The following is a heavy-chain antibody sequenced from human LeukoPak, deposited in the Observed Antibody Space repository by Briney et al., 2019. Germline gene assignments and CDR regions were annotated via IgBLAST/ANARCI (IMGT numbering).Heavy chain of an antibody. CDR1: GFTFDDYA. CDR2: ISWNSGSK. CDR3: AKDNYSGSYYLLDY. J-gene: IGHJ4*02. V-gene: IGHV3-9*01. Sequence: GGSLRLSCEASGFTFDDYAMHWVRQAPGKGLEWVSGISWNSGSKGYADSVKGRFTISRDNVKNSLYLQMNSLRAEDTALYYCAKDNYSGSYYLLDYWGQGTLVTVSS. D-gene: IGHD1-26*01.